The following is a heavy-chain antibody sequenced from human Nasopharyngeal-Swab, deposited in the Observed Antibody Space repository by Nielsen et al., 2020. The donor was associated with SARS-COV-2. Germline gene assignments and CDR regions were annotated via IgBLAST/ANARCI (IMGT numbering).Heavy chain of an antibody. CDR1: GYTFTGYY. CDR3: AREGYSSSWAEAFDI. CDR2: INPNSGGT. V-gene: IGHV1-2*04. D-gene: IGHD6-13*01. Sequence: ASVKVSCKASGYTFTGYYMHWVRQAPGQGLEWMGWINPNSGGTNYPQKFQGWVTMTRDTSISTAYMELSRLRSDDTAVYYCAREGYSSSWAEAFDIWGQGTMVTVSS. J-gene: IGHJ3*02.